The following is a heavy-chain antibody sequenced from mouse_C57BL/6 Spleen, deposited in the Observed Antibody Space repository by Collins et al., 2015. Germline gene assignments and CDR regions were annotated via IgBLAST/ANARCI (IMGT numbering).Heavy chain of an antibody. V-gene: IGHV1-84*01. CDR3: ARSWDDAMDY. Sequence: KASGYTFTDYYINWVKQRPGQGLEWIGWIYPGSGNTKYNEKFKGKATLTVDTSSSTAYMQLSSLTSEDSAVYFCARSWDDAMDYWGQGTSVTVSS. CDR2: IYPGSGNT. CDR1: GYTFTDYY. J-gene: IGHJ4*01. D-gene: IGHD4-1*01.